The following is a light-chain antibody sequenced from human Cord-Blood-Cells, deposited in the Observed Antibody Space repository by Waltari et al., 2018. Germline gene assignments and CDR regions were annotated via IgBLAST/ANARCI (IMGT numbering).Light chain of an antibody. V-gene: IGLV3-25*03. CDR3: QSADSSGTYVV. CDR2: KDS. CDR1: ALPKQY. Sequence: SYELTQPPSVSVSPGQTARITCSGDALPKQYAYWYQQKPGQAPVLVIYKDSERPSGISEGLSGSSSGTTVTLTSSGVQAEDEADYYCQSADSSGTYVVFGGGTKLTVL. J-gene: IGLJ2*01.